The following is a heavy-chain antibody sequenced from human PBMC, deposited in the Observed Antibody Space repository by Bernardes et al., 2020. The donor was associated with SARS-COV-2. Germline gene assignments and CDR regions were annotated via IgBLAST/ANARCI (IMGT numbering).Heavy chain of an antibody. J-gene: IGHJ6*02. D-gene: IGHD6-19*01. V-gene: IGHV4-39*01. Sequence: SETLSLTCTVSGGSISSSSYYWGWIRQPPGKGLEWIGSIYYSGSTYYNPSLKSRVTISVDTSKNQFSLKLSSVTAADTAVYYCASGRLIAVAGYYYYYGMDVWGQGTTVTVSS. CDR1: GGSISSSSYY. CDR2: IYYSGST. CDR3: ASGRLIAVAGYYYYYGMDV.